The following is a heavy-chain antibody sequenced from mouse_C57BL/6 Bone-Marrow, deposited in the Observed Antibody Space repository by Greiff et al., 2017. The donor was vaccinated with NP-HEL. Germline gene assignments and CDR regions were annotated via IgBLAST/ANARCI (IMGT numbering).Heavy chain of an antibody. CDR3: ARDGYFPYYFDY. Sequence: EVQLQQSGPELVKPGASVKISCKASGYTFTDYYMNWVKQSHGKSLEWIGDINPNNGGTSYNQKFKGKATLTVDKSSSTAYMELRSLTSEDSAVYYCARDGYFPYYFDYWGQGTTLTGSS. CDR2: INPNNGGT. J-gene: IGHJ2*01. D-gene: IGHD2-3*01. CDR1: GYTFTDYY. V-gene: IGHV1-26*01.